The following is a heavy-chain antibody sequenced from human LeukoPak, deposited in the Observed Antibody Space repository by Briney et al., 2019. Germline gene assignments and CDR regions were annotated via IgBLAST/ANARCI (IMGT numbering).Heavy chain of an antibody. J-gene: IGHJ3*02. Sequence: ASVKVSCKTSGYSFTSYDINWVRQATGQGLEWVGWMNPHSGNTAYAQKFQGRLTITRNTSINTAYMELSSLRSEDTAIYYCARHDSSDLGAFDIWGQGTMVTVSS. CDR1: GYSFTSYD. CDR3: ARHDSSDLGAFDI. CDR2: MNPHSGNT. D-gene: IGHD3-22*01. V-gene: IGHV1-8*02.